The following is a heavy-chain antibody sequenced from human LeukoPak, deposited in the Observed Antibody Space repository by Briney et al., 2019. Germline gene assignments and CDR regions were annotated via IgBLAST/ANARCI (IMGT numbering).Heavy chain of an antibody. V-gene: IGHV3-23*01. D-gene: IGHD6-6*01. J-gene: IGHJ6*02. Sequence: GGSLRLSCAASGFTWSSYAMNWVRQAPEKGLEWVSSISGSGDKTFYADSVKGRFTISSDNSKNRLYLLMNSLRAEDTALYYCAKSLGSSSWYFYYGMDVWGQGTTVTVSS. CDR2: ISGSGDKT. CDR1: GFTWSSYA. CDR3: AKSLGSSSWYFYYGMDV.